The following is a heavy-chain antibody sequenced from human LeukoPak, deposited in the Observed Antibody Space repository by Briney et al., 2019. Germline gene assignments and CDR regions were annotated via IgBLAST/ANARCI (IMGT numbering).Heavy chain of an antibody. Sequence: SETLSLTCTVSGGSISSYYWSWIRQPPGKGLEWIGYIYYSGSTNYNPSLKSRVTISVDTFKNQFSLKLSSVTAADTAVYYCARDKRLVTMVRGVMDYYYYGMDVWGQGTTVTVSS. D-gene: IGHD3-10*01. CDR3: ARDKRLVTMVRGVMDYYYYGMDV. V-gene: IGHV4-59*01. J-gene: IGHJ6*02. CDR2: IYYSGST. CDR1: GGSISSYY.